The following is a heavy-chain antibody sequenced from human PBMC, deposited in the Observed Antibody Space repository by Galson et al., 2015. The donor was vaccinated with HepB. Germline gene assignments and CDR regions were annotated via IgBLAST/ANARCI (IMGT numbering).Heavy chain of an antibody. D-gene: IGHD1-1*01. CDR1: GFIFRDYY. CDR3: ARVGIGPTGTGEDAFDI. V-gene: IGHV3-11*05. J-gene: IGHJ3*02. CDR2: ISGNNIYA. Sequence: SLRLSCAASGFIFRDYYMSWIRQAPGKGLEWLAYISGNNIYANYTDSVRGRFTISRDNAKNSLYLEMNSLRAGDTAIYYCARVGIGPTGTGEDAFDIWGQGTMVIVSS.